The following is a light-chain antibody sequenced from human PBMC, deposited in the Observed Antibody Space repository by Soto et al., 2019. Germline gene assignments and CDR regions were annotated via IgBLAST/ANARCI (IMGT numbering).Light chain of an antibody. Sequence: EIVMTQSPATLSVSPGERVTLSCRASQSVGSNLAWYQQKPGQAPRVLIYGAYTRATGIPARFSGSGSGTEFTLTISSLQSEDFAVYYCQQYNDWPRTFGQGTKVDI. J-gene: IGKJ1*01. CDR1: QSVGSN. CDR2: GAY. V-gene: IGKV3-15*01. CDR3: QQYNDWPRT.